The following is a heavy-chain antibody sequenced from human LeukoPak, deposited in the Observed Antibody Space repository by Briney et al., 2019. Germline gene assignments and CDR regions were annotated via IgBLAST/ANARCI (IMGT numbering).Heavy chain of an antibody. D-gene: IGHD1-7*01. CDR2: INSNGTGT. V-gene: IGHV1-46*01. J-gene: IGHJ3*02. CDR3: ARGGNLLDDAIDI. Sequence: GASVKVSCKASGYTFSKYYIHWVRQAPGQGLEWMGIINSNGTGTIYARRFQGRATMLGDLSTSTVYMELSSLRSEDTAVYYCARGGNLLDDAIDIWGQGTMVTVSS. CDR1: GYTFSKYY.